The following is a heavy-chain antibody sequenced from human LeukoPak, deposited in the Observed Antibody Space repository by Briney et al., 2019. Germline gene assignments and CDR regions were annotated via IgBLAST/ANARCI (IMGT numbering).Heavy chain of an antibody. CDR3: ARDKLNEPGIAVAGTGFDY. J-gene: IGHJ4*02. Sequence: GGSLRLSCAASGFTFSSYWMSWVRQAPGKGLEWVANIKQDGSENYYVDSVKGRFTISRDNAKNSLYLQMNSLRAEDTAVYYCARDKLNEPGIAVAGTGFDYWGQGTLVTVSS. CDR1: GFTFSSYW. CDR2: IKQDGSEN. V-gene: IGHV3-7*01. D-gene: IGHD6-19*01.